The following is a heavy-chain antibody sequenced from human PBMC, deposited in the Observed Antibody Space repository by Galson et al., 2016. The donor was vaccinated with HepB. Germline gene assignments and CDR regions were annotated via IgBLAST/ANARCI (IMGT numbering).Heavy chain of an antibody. CDR3: ARGRTRLLWSGSSRGFDP. CDR2: INHSGST. CDR1: GGSFSGYY. D-gene: IGHD3-10*01. V-gene: IGHV4-34*01. Sequence: SETLSLTCAVYGGSFSGYYWSWIRQPPGKGLEWIGEINHSGSTNYNPSLKSRVTISVDTSKNQLSLKLSSVTAADTAVYYCARGRTRLLWSGSSRGFDPWGQGTLVTVSS. J-gene: IGHJ5*02.